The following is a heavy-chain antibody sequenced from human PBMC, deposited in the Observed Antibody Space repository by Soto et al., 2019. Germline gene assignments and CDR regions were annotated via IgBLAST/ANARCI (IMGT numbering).Heavy chain of an antibody. CDR1: GAYISGADSY. CDR3: AGDFERSAIGP. Sequence: QVHLQQSGPGLVKASETLSLSCVVSGAYISGADSYWFWIRKPPGKGLEWIGYIAYSGDTYYNPSPRRRVTIPAGRSENKFSLTFKVGAGADTGVYFFAGDFERSAIGPWGQGTSVTVSS. V-gene: IGHV4-31*11. D-gene: IGHD3-9*01. CDR2: IAYSGDT. J-gene: IGHJ5*02.